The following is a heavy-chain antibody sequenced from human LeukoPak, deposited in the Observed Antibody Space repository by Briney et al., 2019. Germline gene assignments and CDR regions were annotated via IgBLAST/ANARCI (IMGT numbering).Heavy chain of an antibody. CDR3: ARTSTLTTAFDI. CDR1: GGSISSYY. V-gene: IGHV4-59*08. CDR2: IYYSGST. Sequence: SETLSLTCTVSGGSISSYYWSWIRQPPGKGLEWIGYIYYSGSTNYNPSLKSRVTISMDTSKNQFSLKLTSVTAADTAEYCCARTSTLTTAFDIWGQGTLVTVSS. D-gene: IGHD4-11*01. J-gene: IGHJ5*02.